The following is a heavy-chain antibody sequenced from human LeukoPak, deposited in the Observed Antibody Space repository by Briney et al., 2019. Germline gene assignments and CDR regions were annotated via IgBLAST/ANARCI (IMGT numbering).Heavy chain of an antibody. CDR3: ARDSGYNAFDY. CDR2: ISTSSSTI. V-gene: IGHV3-48*01. CDR1: GFTFSDHS. J-gene: IGHJ4*02. D-gene: IGHD5-12*01. Sequence: GGSLRLSCAASGFTFSDHSMNWVRQAPGKGLEWVSYISTSSSTIYYADSMKGRFTISRDNAKNSLYLQMNYLRVDDTAVYYCARDSGYNAFDYWGQGTLVTVSS.